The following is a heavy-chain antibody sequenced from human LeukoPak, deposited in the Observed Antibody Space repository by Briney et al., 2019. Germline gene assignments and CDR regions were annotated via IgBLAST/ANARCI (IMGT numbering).Heavy chain of an antibody. CDR3: ARDTYGSGSYNY. J-gene: IGHJ4*02. D-gene: IGHD3-10*01. Sequence: SVKVSCKASGGTFSSYAISWVRQAPGQGLEWMGGIIPIFGTANYAQKFQGRVTITADESTSTAYMELSRLRSDDTAVYYCARDTYGSGSYNYWGQGTLVTVSS. CDR1: GGTFSSYA. V-gene: IGHV1-69*13. CDR2: IIPIFGTA.